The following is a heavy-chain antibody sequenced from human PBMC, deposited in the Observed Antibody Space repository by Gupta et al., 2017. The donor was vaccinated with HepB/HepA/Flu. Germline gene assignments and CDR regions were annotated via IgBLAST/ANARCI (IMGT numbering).Heavy chain of an antibody. Sequence: GRFTISRDNSKNTLYLQINSLRAEDTAVFYCARDSGYLTPPDYWGQGTLVTVSS. V-gene: IGHV3-30*07. J-gene: IGHJ4*02. D-gene: IGHD3-22*01. CDR3: ARDSGYLTPPDY.